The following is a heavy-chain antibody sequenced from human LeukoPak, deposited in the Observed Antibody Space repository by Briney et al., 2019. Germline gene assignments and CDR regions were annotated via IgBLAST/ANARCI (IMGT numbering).Heavy chain of an antibody. CDR1: GFTFNSIG. CDR3: AKAGDNRGYYPAFYYYMDV. Sequence: PGGSLRLSCAASGFTFNSIGMHWVRQAPGKGLEGVALIWNDGSNKYYADSVKGRFTISRDNSKNTLYLQMNSLRAEDTAVYYCAKAGDNRGYYPAFYYYMDVWGRGTTVTVSS. CDR2: IWNDGSNK. D-gene: IGHD3-22*01. V-gene: IGHV3-33*06. J-gene: IGHJ6*03.